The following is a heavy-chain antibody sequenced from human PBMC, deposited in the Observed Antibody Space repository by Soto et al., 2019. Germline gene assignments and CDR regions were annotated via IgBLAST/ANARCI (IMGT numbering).Heavy chain of an antibody. J-gene: IGHJ5*02. D-gene: IGHD3-16*01. CDR1: GFTFSSYS. Sequence: EVQLVESGGGLVQPGGSLRLSCAASGFTFSSYSMNWVRQAPGKGLEWVSYISSSGNTIYYADSVKGRFTISRDNAKNSMYLQMNSLRGEDTAVYYCARDGSKRGANWFDPWGQGTLVTVSS. CDR3: ARDGSKRGANWFDP. V-gene: IGHV3-48*01. CDR2: ISSSGNTI.